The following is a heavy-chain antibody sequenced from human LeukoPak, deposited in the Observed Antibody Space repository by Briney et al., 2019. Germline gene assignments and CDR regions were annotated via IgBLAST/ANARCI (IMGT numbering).Heavy chain of an antibody. CDR1: GFTFSSYA. J-gene: IGHJ4*02. D-gene: IGHD3-3*01. Sequence: PAGGSLRLSCAASGFTFSSYAMSWVRQAPGKGLEWVSAISGSGGSTYYADSVKGRVTISRDNSKNTLYLQMNSLRAEDTAVYYRATSTYYDFWSGYYTVDYWGQGTLVTVSS. CDR3: ATSTYYDFWSGYYTVDY. V-gene: IGHV3-23*01. CDR2: ISGSGGST.